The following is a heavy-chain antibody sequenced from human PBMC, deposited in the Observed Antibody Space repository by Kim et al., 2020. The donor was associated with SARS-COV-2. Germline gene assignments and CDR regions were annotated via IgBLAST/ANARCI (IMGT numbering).Heavy chain of an antibody. Sequence: LKSRVTISVDTSKNQFSLKLSSVTAADTAVYYCASSINAFKRELPKTFDYWGQGTLVTVSS. V-gene: IGHV4-31*02. CDR3: ASSINAFKRELPKTFDY. J-gene: IGHJ4*02. D-gene: IGHD1-26*01.